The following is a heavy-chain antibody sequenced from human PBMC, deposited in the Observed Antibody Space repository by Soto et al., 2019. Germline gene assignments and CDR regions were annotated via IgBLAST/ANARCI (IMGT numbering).Heavy chain of an antibody. J-gene: IGHJ5*02. V-gene: IGHV4-34*01. Sequence: QVQLQQWGAGLLKPSETLSLTCAVYGGSFSGYYWSWIRQPPGKGLEWIGEINHSGSTNYNPSLKSRVTISVDTSKNQFSLKLSSVTAADTAVYYCARGWGSIVVVPAPFDPWGQGTLVTVSS. CDR1: GGSFSGYY. CDR2: INHSGST. CDR3: ARGWGSIVVVPAPFDP. D-gene: IGHD2-2*01.